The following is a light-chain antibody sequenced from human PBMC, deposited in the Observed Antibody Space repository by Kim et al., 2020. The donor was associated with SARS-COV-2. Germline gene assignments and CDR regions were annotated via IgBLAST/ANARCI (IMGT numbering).Light chain of an antibody. CDR2: GTS. V-gene: IGKV3-20*01. CDR1: QAASTSY. Sequence: PGERATLSCRASQAASTSYLAWYQQKPGQAPRPLIYGTSTRATGIPDRFSGSGSGTDFTLTISGLEPEDAAVYYCQQYDSPLLTFGGGTKVDIK. J-gene: IGKJ4*01. CDR3: QQYDSPLLT.